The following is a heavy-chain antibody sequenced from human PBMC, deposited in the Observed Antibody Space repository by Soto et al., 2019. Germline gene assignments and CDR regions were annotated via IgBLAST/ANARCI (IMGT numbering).Heavy chain of an antibody. CDR2: ISAYNGNI. D-gene: IGHD4-17*01. CDR1: GYTFPSST. V-gene: IGHV1-18*01. Sequence: ASVKVSCKASGYTFPSSTTSWVRQAPGQGLEWMGWISAYNGNIKYAEKLQGRVTMTTDTSTSTAYMELRSLRSDDTAMYYCAIANYGDNYYWGQGTLVTVSS. J-gene: IGHJ4*02. CDR3: AIANYGDNYY.